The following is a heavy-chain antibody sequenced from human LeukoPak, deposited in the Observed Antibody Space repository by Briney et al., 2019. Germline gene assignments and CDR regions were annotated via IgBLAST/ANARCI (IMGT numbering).Heavy chain of an antibody. J-gene: IGHJ4*02. Sequence: GGSLRLSCAASGFTFSSYAMSWVRQAPGKGLEWVSAISGSGGSTYYADSVKGRFTISRDNSKSTLYLQMNSLRAEDTAVYYCAKDPRYSYGHGPDYWGQGTLVTVSS. CDR1: GFTFSSYA. CDR3: AKDPRYSYGHGPDY. V-gene: IGHV3-23*01. CDR2: ISGSGGST. D-gene: IGHD5-18*01.